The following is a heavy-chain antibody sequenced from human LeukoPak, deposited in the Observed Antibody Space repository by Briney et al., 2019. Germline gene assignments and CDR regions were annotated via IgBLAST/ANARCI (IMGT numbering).Heavy chain of an antibody. D-gene: IGHD4-17*01. CDR3: ARDRKGDYDVADY. Sequence: GASVKVSCKTSGYTFTDYYVHWVRQAPGQGLEWMGRIDPNSGVPTYVQKFLGRVTMTRDTTISTAFLELSGLRSDDTALFYCARDRKGDYDVADYWAREPWSPSPQ. CDR1: GYTFTDYY. CDR2: IDPNSGVP. J-gene: IGHJ4*02. V-gene: IGHV1-2*06.